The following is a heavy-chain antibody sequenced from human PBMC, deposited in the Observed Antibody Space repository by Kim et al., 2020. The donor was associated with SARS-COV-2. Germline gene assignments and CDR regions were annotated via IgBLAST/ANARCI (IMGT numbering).Heavy chain of an antibody. CDR2: ISYDGSNK. J-gene: IGHJ4*02. CDR1: GFIFSNYG. CDR3: AKDGYCSGGSCPLDS. V-gene: IGHV3-30*18. D-gene: IGHD2-15*01. Sequence: GGSLRLSCAASGFIFSNYGMHWVRQAPGKGLDWVAIISYDGSNKYYGDSVKGRFTISRDNSKNTVYLQMNSLRAEDTAVYYCAKDGYCSGGSCPLDSWGQGTLVTVSS.